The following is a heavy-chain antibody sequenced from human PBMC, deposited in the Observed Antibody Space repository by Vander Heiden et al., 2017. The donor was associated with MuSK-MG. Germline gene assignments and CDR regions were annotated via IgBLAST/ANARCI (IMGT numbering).Heavy chain of an antibody. Sequence: EVQLVESGGGLVQPGRSLRLSCAASGFTFDDYAMHWVRQAPGKGLEWVSGISWNSGSIGYADSVKGRFTISRDNAKNSLYLQMNSLRAEDTALYYCAKGYSSSWLYYFDYWGQGTLVTVSS. CDR1: GFTFDDYA. V-gene: IGHV3-9*01. CDR3: AKGYSSSWLYYFDY. J-gene: IGHJ4*02. D-gene: IGHD6-13*01. CDR2: ISWNSGSI.